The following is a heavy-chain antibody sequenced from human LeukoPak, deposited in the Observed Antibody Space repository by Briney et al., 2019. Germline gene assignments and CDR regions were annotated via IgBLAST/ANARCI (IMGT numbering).Heavy chain of an antibody. CDR2: IYYSGST. V-gene: IGHV4-61*01. CDR3: ARGGSGYSYGYDIDY. J-gene: IGHJ4*02. CDR1: GGSISSGSYY. Sequence: SQTLSLTCTVSGGSISSGSYYWSWIRQPPGKGLEWIGYIYYSGSTNYNPSLKSRVTISVDTSRNQFSLKLSSVTAADTAVYYCARGGSGYSYGYDIDYWGQGTLVTVSS. D-gene: IGHD5-18*01.